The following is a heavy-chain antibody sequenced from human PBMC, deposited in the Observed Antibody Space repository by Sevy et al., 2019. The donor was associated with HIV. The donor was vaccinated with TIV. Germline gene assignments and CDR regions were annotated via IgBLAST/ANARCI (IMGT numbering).Heavy chain of an antibody. D-gene: IGHD6-19*01. J-gene: IGHJ4*02. CDR3: AREWPGAVAALHLDY. Sequence: SETLSFTCTVSGGSISSGSYYWSWIRQPAGKGLEWIGRIYTSGSTNYNPSLKSRVTISVDTSKNQFSLKLSSVTAADTAEYYCAREWPGAVAALHLDYRGQGTLVTVSS. CDR2: IYTSGST. CDR1: GGSISSGSYY. V-gene: IGHV4-61*02.